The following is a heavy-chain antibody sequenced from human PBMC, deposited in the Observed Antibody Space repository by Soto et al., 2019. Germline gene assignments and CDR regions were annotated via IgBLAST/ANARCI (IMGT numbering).Heavy chain of an antibody. CDR1: GDSISSGGYF. CDR3: AREAGVIAAAGTFDP. Sequence: SETLSLTCTVSGDSISSGGYFWSWIRQHPGKGLEWIGYIYYSGSTYYNPSLKSRVTISVDTSKNQFSLKLSSVTAADTAVYYCAREAGVIAAAGTFDPWGQGTLVTVSS. V-gene: IGHV4-31*03. CDR2: IYYSGST. D-gene: IGHD6-13*01. J-gene: IGHJ5*02.